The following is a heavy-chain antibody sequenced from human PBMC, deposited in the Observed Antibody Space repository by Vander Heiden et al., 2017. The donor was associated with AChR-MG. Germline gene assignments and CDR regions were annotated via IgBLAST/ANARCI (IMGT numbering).Heavy chain of an antibody. CDR2: ISRGADRT. Sequence: EVQLLASGGGLAQPGGSLRLSCAASGFTFRSYAMHWVRQAPGKGLEWVSSISRGADRTYYADSVKGRFTISRDNSKNTLNLQMNSLRADDTAVYYCAKIRDTGAYYYYGMDVWGQGTTVTVSS. CDR1: GFTFRSYA. V-gene: IGHV3-23*01. D-gene: IGHD1-26*01. CDR3: AKIRDTGAYYYYGMDV. J-gene: IGHJ6*02.